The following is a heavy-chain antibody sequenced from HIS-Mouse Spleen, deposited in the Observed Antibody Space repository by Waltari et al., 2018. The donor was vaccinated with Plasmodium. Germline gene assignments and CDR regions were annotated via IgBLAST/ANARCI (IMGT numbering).Heavy chain of an antibody. CDR1: GGSISSSSYY. CDR3: ARDRITGTSYFDY. D-gene: IGHD1-7*01. CDR2: IYYSGRP. J-gene: IGHJ4*02. V-gene: IGHV4-39*07. Sequence: QLQLQESGPGLVKPSETLSLTCTVSGGSISSSSYYWGWIRQPPGKGLEWIGSIYYSGRPYYNPSLKVRVTISVDTSKNQFSLKLGSVTAADTAVYYCARDRITGTSYFDYWGQGTLVTVSS.